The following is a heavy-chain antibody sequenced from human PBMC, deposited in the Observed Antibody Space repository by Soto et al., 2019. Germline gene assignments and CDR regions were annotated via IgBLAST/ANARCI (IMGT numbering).Heavy chain of an antibody. Sequence: QVPLVQSGAEVKKPGASVKVSCKASGYTFTSYAMHWVRQAPGQRLEWMGWINAGNGNTKYSQKFQGRVTITRDTSASTAYMELSSLRSEDTAVYYCARAYVVITYWFDPWGQGTLVTVSS. D-gene: IGHD3-22*01. CDR2: INAGNGNT. V-gene: IGHV1-3*01. CDR3: ARAYVVITYWFDP. CDR1: GYTFTSYA. J-gene: IGHJ5*02.